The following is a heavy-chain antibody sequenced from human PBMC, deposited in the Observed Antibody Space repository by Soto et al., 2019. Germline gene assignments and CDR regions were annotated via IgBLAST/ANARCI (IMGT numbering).Heavy chain of an antibody. CDR1: GGSFSGFY. J-gene: IGHJ2*01. CDR3: ARMAGPWYFDL. CDR2: INHSGSS. Sequence: TLSLTCAVHGGSFSGFYWTWIRQPPGKGLEWIGEINHSGSSNYNPPLKSRVTMSLDTSRNQFSLSLNSVTAADTAVYYCARMAGPWYFDLWGRGTLVTVSS. V-gene: IGHV4-34*01.